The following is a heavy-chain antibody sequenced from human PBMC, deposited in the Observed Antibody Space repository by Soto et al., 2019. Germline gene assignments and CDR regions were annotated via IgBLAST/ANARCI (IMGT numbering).Heavy chain of an antibody. V-gene: IGHV4-31*03. D-gene: IGHD3-10*01. CDR1: GGSISSCGYY. CDR3: ARARRFGELLPRAFDY. J-gene: IGHJ4*02. Sequence: PSETLSHTCTDSGGSISSCGYYWSWSRQHPGKGLEWIGYIYYSGSTYYNPSLKSRVTISVDTSKNQFSLKLSSVTAADTAVYYCARARRFGELLPRAFDYWGQGTLVTVSS. CDR2: IYYSGST.